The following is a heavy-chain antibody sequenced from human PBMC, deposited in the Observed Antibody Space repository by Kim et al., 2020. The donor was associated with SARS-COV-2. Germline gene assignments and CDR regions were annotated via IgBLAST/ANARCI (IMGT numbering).Heavy chain of an antibody. CDR2: ISYDGSNK. CDR3: AKAVHDYGDYYFDY. V-gene: IGHV3-30*18. CDR1: GFTFSSYG. J-gene: IGHJ4*02. Sequence: GGSLRLSCAASGFTFSSYGMHWVRQAPGKGLEWVAVISYDGSNKYYADSVKGRFTISRDNSKNTLYLQMNSLRAEDTAVYYCAKAVHDYGDYYFDYWGQG. D-gene: IGHD4-17*01.